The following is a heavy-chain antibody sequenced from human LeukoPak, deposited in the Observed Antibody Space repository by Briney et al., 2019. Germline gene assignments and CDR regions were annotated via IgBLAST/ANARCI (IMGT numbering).Heavy chain of an antibody. D-gene: IGHD3-3*01. Sequence: PGGSLRLSCAASGFTVSSNYITWVRQAPGKGLEWVSVIYSGNRTKYADSVKGRFIISRDNSKNTLLFQMNSLRAEDTAVYYCARLTSGNGLDVWGRGTTVTVS. V-gene: IGHV3-66*04. CDR1: GFTVSSNY. CDR3: ARLTSGNGLDV. CDR2: IYSGNRT. J-gene: IGHJ6*02.